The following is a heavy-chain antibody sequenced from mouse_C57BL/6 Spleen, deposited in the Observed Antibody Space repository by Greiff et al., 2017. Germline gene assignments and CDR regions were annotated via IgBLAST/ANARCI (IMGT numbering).Heavy chain of an antibody. J-gene: IGHJ4*01. CDR1: GYTFTSYW. V-gene: IGHV1-74*01. CDR2: IHPSDSDT. CDR3: AICVGDYDDYYAMDD. D-gene: IGHD2-4*01. Sequence: QVQLQQPGAELVKPGASVTVSCKASGYTFTSYWMHWVKQRPGQGLEWIGRIHPSDSDTNYNQKFKGKATLTVDKSSSTAYMQLSSLTSEDSAVYYCAICVGDYDDYYAMDDWGQGTSVTVSS.